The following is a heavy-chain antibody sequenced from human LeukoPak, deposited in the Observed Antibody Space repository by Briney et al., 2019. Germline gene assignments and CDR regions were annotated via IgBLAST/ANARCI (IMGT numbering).Heavy chain of an antibody. CDR2: ISGSGGST. Sequence: GGSLRLSCAASGFTFSSYAMSWVRQAPGKGLEWVTAISGSGGSTYYADSVKGRFTISRDNSKNTLYLQMNSLRAEDTAVYYCAKYGYCSSTSCYTLIDYWGQGTLVTVSS. V-gene: IGHV3-23*01. CDR1: GFTFSSYA. D-gene: IGHD2-2*02. CDR3: AKYGYCSSTSCYTLIDY. J-gene: IGHJ4*02.